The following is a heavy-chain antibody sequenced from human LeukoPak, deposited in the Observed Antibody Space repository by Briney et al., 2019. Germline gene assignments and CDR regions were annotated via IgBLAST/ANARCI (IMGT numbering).Heavy chain of an antibody. Sequence: ASVKVSCKASGYTFTGYYIHWVRQAPGQGLEWMGWINPNINGTNYAQKFQGRVTMTRDMSTSTVYMELSSLRSEDTAVYYCARGTPRPGYYFDYWGQGTLVTVSS. V-gene: IGHV1-2*02. D-gene: IGHD2-15*01. CDR1: GYTFTGYY. CDR2: INPNINGT. CDR3: ARGTPRPGYYFDY. J-gene: IGHJ4*02.